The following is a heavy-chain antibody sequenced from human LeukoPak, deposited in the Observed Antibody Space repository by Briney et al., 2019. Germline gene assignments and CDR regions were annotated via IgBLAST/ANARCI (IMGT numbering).Heavy chain of an antibody. CDR1: GYTFTNYY. D-gene: IGHD3-16*01. CDR2: VNLNDGST. Sequence: GASVKVSCKASGYTFTNYYMHWVRQAPGQGLEWMGIVNLNDGSTTYAQKFQGRVTMTRDTSTSTVYVELSSLRSEDTAVYYCAGVGGSRAKWFDPWGQGTLVTVSS. V-gene: IGHV1-46*01. CDR3: AGVGGSRAKWFDP. J-gene: IGHJ5*02.